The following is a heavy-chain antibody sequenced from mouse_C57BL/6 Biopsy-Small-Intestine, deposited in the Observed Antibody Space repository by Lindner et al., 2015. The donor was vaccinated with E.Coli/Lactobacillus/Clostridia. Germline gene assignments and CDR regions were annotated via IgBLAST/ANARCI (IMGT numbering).Heavy chain of an antibody. CDR2: IYPSTGST. D-gene: IGHD1-1*02. Sequence: VQLQESGPELVKPGASVKISCKTSGYSFTGYYMSWVKQSPEKSLEWIGEIYPSTGSTIYNQKFRAKATMTEDKSSSTAYMELKSLTSEDSAIYYCARAHYGGAFDSWGQGTILSVSS. CDR3: ARAHYGGAFDS. J-gene: IGHJ2*01. V-gene: IGHV1-42*01. CDR1: GYSFTGYY.